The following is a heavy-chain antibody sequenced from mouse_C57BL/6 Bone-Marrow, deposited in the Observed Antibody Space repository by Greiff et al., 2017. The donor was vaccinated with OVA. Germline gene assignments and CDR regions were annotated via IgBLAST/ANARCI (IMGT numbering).Heavy chain of an antibody. Sequence: EVKLVESGGGLVKPGGSLKLSCAASGFTFSSYAMSWVRQTPEKRLEWVATISDGGSYTYYPDNVKGRLTISRDNAKNNLYLQMSHLKSEDTAMYYCARDYDGYFAWFAYWGQGTLVTVSA. D-gene: IGHD2-3*01. J-gene: IGHJ3*01. V-gene: IGHV5-4*01. CDR2: ISDGGSYT. CDR1: GFTFSSYA. CDR3: ARDYDGYFAWFAY.